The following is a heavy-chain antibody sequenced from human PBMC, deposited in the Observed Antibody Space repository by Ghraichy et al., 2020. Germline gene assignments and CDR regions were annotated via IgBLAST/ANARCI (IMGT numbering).Heavy chain of an antibody. CDR3: ARDYYDSSGYAGVDY. D-gene: IGHD3-22*01. Sequence: SETLSLTCAVSGGSISSGGYSWSWIRQPPGKGLEWIGYIYHSGSTYYNPSLKSRVTISVDRSKNQFSLKLSSVTAADTAVYYCARDYYDSSGYAGVDYWGQGTLVTVSS. CDR1: GGSISSGGYS. CDR2: IYHSGST. V-gene: IGHV4-30-2*01. J-gene: IGHJ4*02.